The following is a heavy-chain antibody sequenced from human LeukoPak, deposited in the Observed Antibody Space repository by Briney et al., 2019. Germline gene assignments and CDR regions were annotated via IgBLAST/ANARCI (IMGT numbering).Heavy chain of an antibody. CDR1: GFTFSDYY. J-gene: IGHJ6*03. CDR3: AKDWYYYYYMDV. Sequence: GGSLRLSCAASGFTFSDYYMSWIRQAPGKGLEWVSAISGSGDSTYYAVSVKGRFTISRDNSKNTLYLQMNSLRAEDTAVYYCAKDWYYYYYMDVWGKGTTVTVSS. CDR2: ISGSGDST. V-gene: IGHV3-23*01.